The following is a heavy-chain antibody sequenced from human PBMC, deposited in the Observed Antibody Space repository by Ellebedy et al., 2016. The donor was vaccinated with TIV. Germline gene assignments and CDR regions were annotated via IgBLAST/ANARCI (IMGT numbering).Heavy chain of an antibody. D-gene: IGHD6-19*01. CDR2: VCSGSSTI. J-gene: IGHJ6*02. CDR3: TGRLVAGRGMDV. Sequence: PGGSLRLSCTASGFAVTYNYMNWVRQTPGKGLEWVSYVCSGSSTISYTNSVKGRFTISRDNAKNSVYLQMNSLRVEDTAVYYCTGRLVAGRGMDVWGQGTTVTVSS. CDR1: GFAVTYNY. V-gene: IGHV3-48*04.